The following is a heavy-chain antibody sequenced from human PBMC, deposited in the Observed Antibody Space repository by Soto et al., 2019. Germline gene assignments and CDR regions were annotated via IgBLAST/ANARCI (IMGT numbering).Heavy chain of an antibody. V-gene: IGHV3-30*18. Sequence: GGSLRLSCAASGFTFSSYGMHWVRQAPGKGLEWVAVISYDGSNKYYADSVKGRFTISRDNSKNTLYLQMNSLRAEDTAVYYCAKDPATYYDFWSGYSDDRGYWGQGTLVTVSS. CDR2: ISYDGSNK. J-gene: IGHJ4*02. CDR1: GFTFSSYG. CDR3: AKDPATYYDFWSGYSDDRGY. D-gene: IGHD3-3*01.